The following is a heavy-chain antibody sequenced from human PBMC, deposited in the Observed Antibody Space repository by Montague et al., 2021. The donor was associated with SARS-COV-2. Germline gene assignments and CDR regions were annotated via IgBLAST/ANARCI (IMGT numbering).Heavy chain of an antibody. J-gene: IGHJ6*02. Sequence: SETLSLTCAVYGGSFSGYYWSWIRQPPGKGLEWIGEINHSGSTNYNPSLKSRVTISVDTSKNQFSLKLSSVTAADTAVYYCARGRVVGALGFYYYYGMDVWGQGTTVTVSS. D-gene: IGHD1-26*01. CDR3: ARGRVVGALGFYYYYGMDV. V-gene: IGHV4-34*01. CDR2: INHSGST. CDR1: GGSFSGYY.